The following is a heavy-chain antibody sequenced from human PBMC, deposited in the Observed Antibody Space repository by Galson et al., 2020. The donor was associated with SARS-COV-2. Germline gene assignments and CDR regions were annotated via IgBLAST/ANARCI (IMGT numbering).Heavy chain of an antibody. J-gene: IGHJ4*02. V-gene: IGHV4-61*03. CDR1: GGSVSSDSYY. Sequence: SETLSLTCSVSGGSVSSDSYYWSWIRQPPGTGLEWIGYIHYSGSTNYNPSLKSRVTISRDTSKNHFSLRLSSVTAADTAVYYCARTRGYIYGFPFDYWGQGALVTVSS. CDR2: IHYSGST. CDR3: ARTRGYIYGFPFDY. D-gene: IGHD5-18*01.